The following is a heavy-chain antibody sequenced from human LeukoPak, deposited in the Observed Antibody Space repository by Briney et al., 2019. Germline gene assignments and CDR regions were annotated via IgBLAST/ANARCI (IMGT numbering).Heavy chain of an antibody. J-gene: IGHJ4*02. Sequence: GESLKISCKGSGYSFTSYWIGWVRQMPGKGLEWMGIIYPGDSDTRYSPSFQGQVTISADKSISTAYLQWSSLKASDTAMYYCARLQAAAGSNDFDYWGQGTLSPSPQ. D-gene: IGHD6-13*01. CDR3: ARLQAAAGSNDFDY. V-gene: IGHV5-51*01. CDR2: IYPGDSDT. CDR1: GYSFTSYW.